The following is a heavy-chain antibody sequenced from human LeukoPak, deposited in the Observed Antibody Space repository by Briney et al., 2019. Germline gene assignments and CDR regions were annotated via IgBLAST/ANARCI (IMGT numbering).Heavy chain of an antibody. Sequence: PSGTLSLTCTVSGGSISSYYWSWIRQPAGKGLEWIWRIYISGSGSTNYNPSLKSRVTMSVDTSKNQFSLKLSSVTAADTAVYYCARDGPYGSGSYYIPLNWFDPWGQGTLVTVSS. CDR2: IYISGSGST. CDR1: GGSISSYY. J-gene: IGHJ5*02. V-gene: IGHV4-4*07. CDR3: ARDGPYGSGSYYIPLNWFDP. D-gene: IGHD3-10*01.